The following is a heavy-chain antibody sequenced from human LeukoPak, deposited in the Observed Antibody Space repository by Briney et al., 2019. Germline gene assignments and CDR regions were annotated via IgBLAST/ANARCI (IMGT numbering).Heavy chain of an antibody. D-gene: IGHD2-15*01. CDR2: VYYDGSA. CDR3: ARRHLGYCSGGSCSTMYYGMDV. J-gene: IGHJ6*02. CDR1: GDSIRSSIYY. Sequence: SETLSLTCGVSGDSIRSSIYYWGWIRQPPGKGLEWIGSVYYDGSAYYNPSLKSRVTISVDTSKSQFSLKLSSVTAADTAVYYCARRHLGYCSGGSCSTMYYGMDVWGQGTTVTVSS. V-gene: IGHV4-39*01.